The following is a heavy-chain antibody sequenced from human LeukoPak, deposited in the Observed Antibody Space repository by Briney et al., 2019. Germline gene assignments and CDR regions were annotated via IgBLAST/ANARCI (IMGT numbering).Heavy chain of an antibody. J-gene: IGHJ4*02. D-gene: IGHD3-22*01. CDR1: GFTFSSYA. CDR2: ISGSGGST. CDR3: AKLYYYDSSGPSHY. V-gene: IGHV3-23*01. Sequence: GGSLRLSRAASGFTFSSYAMSWVRQAPGKGLEWVSAISGSGGSTYYADSVKGRFTISRDNSKNTLYLQMNSLRAEDTAVYYCAKLYYYDSSGPSHYWGQGTLVTVSS.